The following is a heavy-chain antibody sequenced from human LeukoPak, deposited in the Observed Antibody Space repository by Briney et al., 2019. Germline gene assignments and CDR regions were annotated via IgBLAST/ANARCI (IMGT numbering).Heavy chain of an antibody. CDR3: AKDMYSSSWYNFDY. Sequence: PGGSLRLSCAASGFTFSSYGMHWVRQAPGKGLEWVAVIWYDGSNKYYADSVKGRFTISRDNSKNTLYLQMNSLRAEDTAVYYCAKDMYSSSWYNFDYWGQGTLVTVSS. J-gene: IGHJ4*02. CDR1: GFTFSSYG. D-gene: IGHD6-13*01. V-gene: IGHV3-30*02. CDR2: IWYDGSNK.